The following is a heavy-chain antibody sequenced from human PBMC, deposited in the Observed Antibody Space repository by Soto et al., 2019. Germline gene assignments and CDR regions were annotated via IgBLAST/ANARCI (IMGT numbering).Heavy chain of an antibody. J-gene: IGHJ4*02. D-gene: IGHD6-19*01. CDR3: ARTSEEWLVQYPMYYFDY. V-gene: IGHV1-69*13. CDR2: IIPIFGTA. Sequence: GASVKVSCKASGGTFSSYAISWVRQAPGQGLEWMGGIIPIFGTANYAQKFQGRVTITADESTSTAYMELSSLRSEDTAVYYCARTSEEWLVQYPMYYFDYWGQGALVTVSS. CDR1: GGTFSSYA.